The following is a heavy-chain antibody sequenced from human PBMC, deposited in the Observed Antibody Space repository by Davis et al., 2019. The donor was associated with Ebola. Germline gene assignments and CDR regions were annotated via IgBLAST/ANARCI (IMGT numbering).Heavy chain of an antibody. CDR3: ASFSSVVTPFDY. V-gene: IGHV4-34*01. J-gene: IGHJ4*02. CDR2: INHSGST. D-gene: IGHD4-23*01. CDR1: GGSFSGYY. Sequence: PSETLSLTCAVYGGSFSGYYWSWIRQPPGKGLEWIGEINHSGSTNYNPSLKSRVTISVDTSKNQFSLKLSSVTAADTAVYYCASFSSVVTPFDYWGQGTLVTVSS.